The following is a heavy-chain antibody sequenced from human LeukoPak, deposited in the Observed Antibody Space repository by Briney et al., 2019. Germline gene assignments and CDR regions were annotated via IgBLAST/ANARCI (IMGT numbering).Heavy chain of an antibody. CDR1: GGSISSSTDY. V-gene: IGHV4-39*01. Sequence: PSETLSLTCSVSGGSISSSTDYWGWIRQPPGKGLEWIGSIFHSGSNYYNPSLESRVTISVDTSKNQFSLKLRSVTAADTAVYFCARHRRGFLAGELDYWGQGSLVTVSS. CDR3: ARHRRGFLAGELDY. CDR2: IFHSGSN. D-gene: IGHD2-15*01. J-gene: IGHJ4*02.